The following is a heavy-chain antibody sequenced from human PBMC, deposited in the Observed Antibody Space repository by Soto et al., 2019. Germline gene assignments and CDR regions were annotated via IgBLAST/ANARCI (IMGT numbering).Heavy chain of an antibody. CDR1: GYTFTSYD. V-gene: IGHV1-8*01. J-gene: IGHJ4*02. Sequence: QVLLVQSGAEVKQPGASVKVSCRTSGYTFTSYDISWVRQATGQGLEWMGWMNPDSANTGYAQKFQGRVTMTRDTSINPAYMELNSLTSEDTAIYYCARAIRDQLLSDYWGQGSLVIVSS. CDR3: ARAIRDQLLSDY. D-gene: IGHD1-26*01. CDR2: MNPDSANT.